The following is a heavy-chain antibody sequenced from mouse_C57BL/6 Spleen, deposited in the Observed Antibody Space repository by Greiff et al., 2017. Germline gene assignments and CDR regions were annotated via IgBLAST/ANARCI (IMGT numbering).Heavy chain of an antibody. CDR2: IHPNSGST. Sequence: QVQLQQPGAELVKPGASVKLSCKASGYTFTSYWMHWVKQRPGQGLEWIGMIHPNSGSTNYNEKFKSKATLTVDKSSSTAYMQLSRLTSEDSAVYYCARGTAQATSWFAYWGQGTLVTVSA. J-gene: IGHJ3*01. D-gene: IGHD3-2*02. V-gene: IGHV1-64*01. CDR1: GYTFTSYW. CDR3: ARGTAQATSWFAY.